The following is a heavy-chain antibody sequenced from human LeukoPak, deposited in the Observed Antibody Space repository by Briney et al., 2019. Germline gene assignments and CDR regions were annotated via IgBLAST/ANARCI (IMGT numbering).Heavy chain of an antibody. Sequence: ASVKVSCKASGYTFTSYYMHWVRQAPGQGLEWMGIINPSGGSTSYAQKFQGRVTMTRDTSTSTVYMELSSPRSEDTAVYYCARDGVRSSGWSMPDAFDIWGQGTMVTVSS. CDR2: INPSGGST. CDR3: ARDGVRSSGWSMPDAFDI. D-gene: IGHD6-19*01. J-gene: IGHJ3*02. V-gene: IGHV1-46*01. CDR1: GYTFTSYY.